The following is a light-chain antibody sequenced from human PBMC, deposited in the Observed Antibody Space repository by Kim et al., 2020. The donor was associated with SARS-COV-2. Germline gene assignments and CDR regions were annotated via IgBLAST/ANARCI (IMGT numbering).Light chain of an antibody. CDR3: SSYAGSKIVL. J-gene: IGLJ3*02. V-gene: IGLV2-8*01. CDR1: ISDVGDSDY. Sequence: QSALTQPPSASGSPGQSVTISCTGTISDVGDSDYVSWYRQHPGKAPQLIIYDVYKRPSGVPDRFSGSKSGNTASLTVSGLQSDDEADYFCSSYAGSKIVLFGRGTQLTVL. CDR2: DVY.